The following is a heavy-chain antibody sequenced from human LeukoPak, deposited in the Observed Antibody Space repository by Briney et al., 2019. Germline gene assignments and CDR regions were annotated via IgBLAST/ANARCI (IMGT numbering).Heavy chain of an antibody. CDR3: ARGSANTKADY. CDR2: ISAYNGNT. CDR1: GGTFSSYA. D-gene: IGHD1/OR15-1a*01. J-gene: IGHJ4*02. V-gene: IGHV1-18*01. Sequence: ASVKVSCKASGGTFSSYAISWVRQAPGQGLEWMGWISAYNGNTNYAQKLQGRVTMTTDTSTSTAYMELRSLRSDDTAVYYCARGSANTKADYWGQGTLVTVSS.